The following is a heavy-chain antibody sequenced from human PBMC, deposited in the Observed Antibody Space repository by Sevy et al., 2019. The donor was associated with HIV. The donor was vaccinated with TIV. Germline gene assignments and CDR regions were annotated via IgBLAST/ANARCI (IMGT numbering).Heavy chain of an antibody. J-gene: IGHJ4*02. V-gene: IGHV3-23*01. CDR3: AKGPWARSQYVDIVATLVGYYFDF. CDR1: GFTFSSYA. CDR2: ISGSGGST. D-gene: IGHD5-12*01. Sequence: GGSLRLSCAASGFTFSSYAMSWVRQAPGKGLQWVSVISGSGGSTYYADSVKGRFTISRDNSKNTLYLQMNSLRAEDTAVYYCAKGPWARSQYVDIVATLVGYYFDFWGQGTLVTVSS.